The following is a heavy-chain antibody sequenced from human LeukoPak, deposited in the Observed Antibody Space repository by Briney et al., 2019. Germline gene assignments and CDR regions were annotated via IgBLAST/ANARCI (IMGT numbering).Heavy chain of an antibody. CDR2: IYYSGST. V-gene: IGHV4-39*07. Sequence: SETLSLTCTVSGGSISSSSYYWGWIRQPPGKGLEWIGSIYYSGSTYYNPSLKSRVTISVDTSKNQFSLKLSSVTAADTAVYYCARDIGDYHYYYYGMDVWGQGTTVTVSS. D-gene: IGHD4-17*01. CDR3: ARDIGDYHYYYYGMDV. J-gene: IGHJ6*02. CDR1: GGSISSSSYY.